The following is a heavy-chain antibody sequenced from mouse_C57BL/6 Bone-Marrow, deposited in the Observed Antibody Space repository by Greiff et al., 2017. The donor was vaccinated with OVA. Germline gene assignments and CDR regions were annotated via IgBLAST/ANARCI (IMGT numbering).Heavy chain of an antibody. V-gene: IGHV1-82*01. D-gene: IGHD3-2*02. CDR2: IYAGAGDT. CDR3: ARGAAEATWAWFAY. Sequence: GYAFSSSWMIRVKQWPGMGHERIGRIYAGAGDTTYNGKFKGKTTLTADTSSSTAYMQLSSLTSEDSAVYFCARGAAEATWAWFAYWGQGTLVTVSA. CDR1: GYAFSSSW. J-gene: IGHJ3*01.